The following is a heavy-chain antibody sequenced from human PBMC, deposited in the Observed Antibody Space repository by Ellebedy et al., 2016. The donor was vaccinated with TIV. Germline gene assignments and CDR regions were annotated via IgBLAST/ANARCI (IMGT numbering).Heavy chain of an antibody. CDR2: ISSSSSTI. J-gene: IGHJ6*02. CDR3: ARAPITMVRGVITHYYYYGMDV. CDR1: GFTFSSYW. V-gene: IGHV3-48*02. D-gene: IGHD3-10*01. Sequence: GESLKISXAASGFTFSSYWMSWVRQAPGKGLEWVSYISSSSSTIYYADSVKGRFTISRDNAKNSLYLQMNSLRDEDTAVYYCARAPITMVRGVITHYYYYGMDVWGQGTTVTVSS.